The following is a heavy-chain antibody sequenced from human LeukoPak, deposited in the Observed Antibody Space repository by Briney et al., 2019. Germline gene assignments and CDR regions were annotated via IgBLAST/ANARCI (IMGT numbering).Heavy chain of an antibody. Sequence: SETLSLTCTVSGGSISSYYWGWIRQPPGKGLEWIGSIYHSGSTYYNPSLKSRVTISVDTSKNQFSLKLSSVTAADTAVYYCARHVFQIAARQNWFDPWGQGTLVTVSS. CDR1: GGSISSYY. CDR2: IYHSGST. J-gene: IGHJ5*02. CDR3: ARHVFQIAARQNWFDP. V-gene: IGHV4-38-2*02. D-gene: IGHD6-6*01.